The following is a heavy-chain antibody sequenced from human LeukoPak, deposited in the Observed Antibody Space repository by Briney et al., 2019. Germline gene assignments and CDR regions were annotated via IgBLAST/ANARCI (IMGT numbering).Heavy chain of an antibody. J-gene: IGHJ6*03. CDR2: IKQDGSEK. V-gene: IGHV3-7*01. CDR3: ARVGPPYYYYYMDV. CDR1: GFTFSSYW. Sequence: GGSLRLSCAASGFTFSSYWMTWVRQAPVKGLEWVANIKQDGSEKYSVDSLKGRFTISRDNAKKLLYLQMNSLRVEDTAVYYCARVGPPYYYYYMDVWGKGTTVTVSS.